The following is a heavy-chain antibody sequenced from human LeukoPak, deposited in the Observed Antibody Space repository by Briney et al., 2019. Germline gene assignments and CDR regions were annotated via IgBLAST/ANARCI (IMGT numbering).Heavy chain of an antibody. V-gene: IGHV4-39*01. J-gene: IGHJ4*02. CDR3: ARSGYFDWLLFDY. CDR1: GGSISSSSYY. CDR2: IYYSGST. D-gene: IGHD3-9*01. Sequence: SETLSLTCTVSGGSISSSSYYWGWIRQPPGTGLEWIGTIYYSGSTYYNPSLKSRVTISVDTSKNQFSLKLSSVTAADTAVYYCARSGYFDWLLFDYWGQGTLVTVSS.